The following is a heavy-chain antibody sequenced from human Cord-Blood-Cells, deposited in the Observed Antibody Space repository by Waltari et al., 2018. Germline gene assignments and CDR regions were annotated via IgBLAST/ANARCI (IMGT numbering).Heavy chain of an antibody. CDR1: GGSFSGYY. D-gene: IGHD1-26*01. CDR3: ARHSGSYNYFDY. J-gene: IGHJ4*02. Sequence: QVQLQQWGAGLLKPSETLSLTCAVYGGSFSGYYWSWIRQPPGKGLEWIGEINHRGSTNDNPSLRRRVTISVDTSKNQFSLKLSSVTAADTAVYYCARHSGSYNYFDYWGQGTLVTVSS. CDR2: INHRGST. V-gene: IGHV4-34*01.